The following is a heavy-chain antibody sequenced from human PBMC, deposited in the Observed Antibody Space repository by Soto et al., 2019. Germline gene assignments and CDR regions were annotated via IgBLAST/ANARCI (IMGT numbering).Heavy chain of an antibody. J-gene: IGHJ5*02. CDR3: ARGLEPYNWFDP. CDR1: GYTFTSYD. V-gene: IGHV1-8*01. D-gene: IGHD1-1*01. Sequence: ASVKVSCKASGYTFTSYDINWVRQATGRGLEWMGWMNPDSGNTGYAQKFQGRVTMTRNTSISTAYMELSSLRSEDTAVYYCARGLEPYNWFDPWGQGTLVTVSS. CDR2: MNPDSGNT.